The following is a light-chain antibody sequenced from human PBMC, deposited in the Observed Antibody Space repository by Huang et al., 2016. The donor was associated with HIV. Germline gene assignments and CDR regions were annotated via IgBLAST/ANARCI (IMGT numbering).Light chain of an antibody. V-gene: IGKV3-11*01. CDR1: QSVSSY. Sequence: EIVLTPSPATLSLSPGERATLSCRASQSVSSYLAWFHQKPGQAPRLLIYDASNRATGTPARFSGSGSGTDFTLTISSLEAEDFAVYYCQQHRNWPITFGQGTRLEIK. CDR3: QQHRNWPIT. CDR2: DAS. J-gene: IGKJ5*01.